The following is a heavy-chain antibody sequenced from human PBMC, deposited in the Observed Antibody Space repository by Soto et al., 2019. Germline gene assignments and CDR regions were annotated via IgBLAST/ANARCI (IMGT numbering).Heavy chain of an antibody. D-gene: IGHD3-16*01. V-gene: IGHV3-33*01. J-gene: IGHJ4*02. CDR1: GFTFSTYG. CDR3: ARGGGPYDY. Sequence: QVQLVESGGGVVQPGRSLRLSCAASGFTFSTYGIHWVRQAPGKGLEWVAVIWYDGSNKYYADSVKGRFTISRDNSKNTRYLQMDSLGAEDTAVYYCARGGGPYDYWGQGTLVTVSS. CDR2: IWYDGSNK.